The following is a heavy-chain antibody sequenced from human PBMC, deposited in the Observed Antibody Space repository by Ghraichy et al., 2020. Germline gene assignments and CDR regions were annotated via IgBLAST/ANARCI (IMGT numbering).Heavy chain of an antibody. V-gene: IGHV4-34*01. CDR2: INHSGST. Sequence: SETQSLTCAVYGGSFSGYYWSWIRQPPGKGLEWIGEINHSGSTNYNPSLKSRVTISVDTSKNQFSLKLSSVTAADTAVYYCARVGGTSGAWLWPAGTGYYYYGMDVWGQGTTVTVSS. CDR1: GGSFSGYY. D-gene: IGHD6-13*01. CDR3: ARVGGTSGAWLWPAGTGYYYYGMDV. J-gene: IGHJ6*02.